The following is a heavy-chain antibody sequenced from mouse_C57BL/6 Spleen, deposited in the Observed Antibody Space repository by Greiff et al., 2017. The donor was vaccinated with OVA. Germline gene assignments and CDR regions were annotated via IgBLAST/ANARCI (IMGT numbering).Heavy chain of an antibody. CDR1: GYTFTSYW. CDR3: ARRVTTGAMDY. Sequence: QVQLKQPGAELVRPGTSVKLSCKASGYTFTSYWMHWVKQRPGQGLEWIGVIDPSDSYTNYNQKFKGKATLTVDTSSSTAYMQLSSLTSEDSAVYYCARRVTTGAMDYWGQGTSVTVSS. J-gene: IGHJ4*01. CDR2: IDPSDSYT. D-gene: IGHD1-1*01. V-gene: IGHV1-59*01.